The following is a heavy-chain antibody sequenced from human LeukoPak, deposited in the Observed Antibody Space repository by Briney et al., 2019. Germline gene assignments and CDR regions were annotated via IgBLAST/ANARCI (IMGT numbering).Heavy chain of an antibody. CDR1: GGSISSYY. J-gene: IGHJ5*02. V-gene: IGHV4-59*01. Sequence: PSETLSITCTVSGGSISSYYWSWIRQPPGKGLEWIGYIYYSGSTNYNPSLKSRVTISVDTSKNQFSLKLSSVTAADTAVYYCASLESIDYDANWFDPWGQGTLVTVSS. CDR3: ASLESIDYDANWFDP. D-gene: IGHD4-17*01. CDR2: IYYSGST.